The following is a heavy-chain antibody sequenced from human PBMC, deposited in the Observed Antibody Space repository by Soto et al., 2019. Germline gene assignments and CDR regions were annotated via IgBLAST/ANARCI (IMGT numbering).Heavy chain of an antibody. D-gene: IGHD3-22*01. CDR3: AKASIVVVTLGAFDI. V-gene: IGHV3-30*18. J-gene: IGHJ3*02. Sequence: PGGSLRLSCAASGFTFSSYGMHWVRQAPGKGLEWVAVISYDGSNKYYADSVKGRFTISRDNSKNTLYLQMNSLRAEDTAVYYCAKASIVVVTLGAFDIWGQGTMVTVSS. CDR2: ISYDGSNK. CDR1: GFTFSSYG.